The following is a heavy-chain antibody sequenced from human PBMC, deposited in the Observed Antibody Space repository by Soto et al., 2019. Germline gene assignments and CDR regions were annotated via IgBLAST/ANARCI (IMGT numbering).Heavy chain of an antibody. V-gene: IGHV4-39*01. D-gene: IGHD4-4*01. CDR1: SGSITSSSYY. CDR2: IYYSGST. CDR3: AGESNYDWFDP. J-gene: IGHJ5*02. Sequence: PSETLSLTCIVSSGSITSSSYYWGWIRQPPGKGLQWIGSIYYSGSTYYNPSLKSRVTISVDTAKNQFSLNLRSVTAADTAVYYCAGESNYDWFDPWGQGTLVTVYS.